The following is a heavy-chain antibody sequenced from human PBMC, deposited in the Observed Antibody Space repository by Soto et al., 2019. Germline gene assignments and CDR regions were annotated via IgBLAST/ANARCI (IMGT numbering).Heavy chain of an antibody. CDR3: ARGYRSSSWYGNWFDP. CDR1: GGSFSGYY. J-gene: IGHJ5*02. V-gene: IGHV4-34*01. CDR2: INHSGST. Sequence: SETLSLTCAVYGGSFSGYYWSWIRQPPGKGLEWIGEINHSGSTNYNPSLKSRVTISVDTSKNQFSLKLSSVTAADTAVYYCARGYRSSSWYGNWFDPWGQGTLVTVSS. D-gene: IGHD6-13*01.